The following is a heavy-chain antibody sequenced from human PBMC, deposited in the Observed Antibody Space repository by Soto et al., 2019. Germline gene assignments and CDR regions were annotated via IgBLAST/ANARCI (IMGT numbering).Heavy chain of an antibody. V-gene: IGHV5-51*01. CDR2: IYPGDSDT. D-gene: IGHD6-13*01. CDR3: ARQPTGYSVEVDC. Sequence: GGSLKISCTGVGYSFTSYWMGWVRQMPWKGLEWMGIIYPGDSDTRYSPSFQGQFTISADKSISTVYLQSSSLKASDTAIYYCARQPTGYSVEVDCWGQGTLVTVSS. J-gene: IGHJ4*02. CDR1: GYSFTSYW.